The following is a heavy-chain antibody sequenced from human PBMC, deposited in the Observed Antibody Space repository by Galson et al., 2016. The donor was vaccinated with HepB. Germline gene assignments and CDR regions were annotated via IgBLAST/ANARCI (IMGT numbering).Heavy chain of an antibody. D-gene: IGHD2-8*01. J-gene: IGHJ4*02. V-gene: IGHV4-59*11. CDR1: GAPISSHY. CDR2: VHYSGST. CDR3: GQGVNPVSYFES. Sequence: QVQLQESGPGLVKPSETLSLTCTVSGAPISSHYWNWIRQPPGKGLEWIGYVHYSGSTNYNSSLKSRVTISVDTSQNQCSRMLNYLIAADTAIYYCGQGVNPVSYFESWGPGTLVAVSS.